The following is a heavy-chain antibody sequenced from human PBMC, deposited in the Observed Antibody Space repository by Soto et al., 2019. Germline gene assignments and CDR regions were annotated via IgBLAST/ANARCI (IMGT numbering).Heavy chain of an antibody. CDR2: ISTNTGHT. D-gene: IGHD3-16*02. J-gene: IGHJ5*02. CDR3: AREEYRKVDH. V-gene: IGHV1-18*04. CDR1: GYTFTNYG. Sequence: GASVKVSCKASGYTFTNYGISWVRQAPGQGLEWMGWISTNTGHTDYARNLRGRVTMTTDASTTTAYMELRSLTSDDTAIYFCAREEYRKVDHWGQGTLVTVSS.